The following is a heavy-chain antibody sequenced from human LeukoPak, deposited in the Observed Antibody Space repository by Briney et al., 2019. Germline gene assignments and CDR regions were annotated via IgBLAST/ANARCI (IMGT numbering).Heavy chain of an antibody. D-gene: IGHD3-22*01. CDR1: GGSISSGDYY. J-gene: IGHJ4*02. V-gene: IGHV4-30-4*01. Sequence: SGTLSLTCTVSGGSISSGDYYWSWIRQPPGKGLEWIVYIYYSGSTYYNPSLKSRVTISVDTSKNQFSLKLSSVTAADTAVYYCARGHGYYDSSGYYSYYFDYWGQGTLVTVSS. CDR3: ARGHGYYDSSGYYSYYFDY. CDR2: IYYSGST.